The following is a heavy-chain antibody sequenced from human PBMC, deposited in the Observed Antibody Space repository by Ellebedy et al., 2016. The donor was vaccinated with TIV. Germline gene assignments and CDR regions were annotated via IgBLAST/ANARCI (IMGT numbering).Heavy chain of an antibody. J-gene: IGHJ6*02. CDR3: AREQSATYGMDV. V-gene: IGHV1-46*01. Sequence: ASVKVSXXASGYTFTSYYMHWVRQAPGQGLEWMGIINPSGGSTSYAQKFQGRVTMTRDTSTSTVYMELSSLRSEDTAVYYCAREQSATYGMDVWGQGTTVTVSS. CDR1: GYTFTSYY. D-gene: IGHD4-11*01. CDR2: INPSGGST.